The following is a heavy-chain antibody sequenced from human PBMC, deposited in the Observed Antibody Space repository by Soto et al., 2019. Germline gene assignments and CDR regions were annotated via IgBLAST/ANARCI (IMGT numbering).Heavy chain of an antibody. CDR1: GGTFSNHL. J-gene: IGHJ4*01. CDR3: ASGSLYGSGSYPVDY. D-gene: IGHD3-10*01. Sequence: QVQLVQSGAEVKKPGSSVNVSCKASGGTFSNHLIRWVRQAPGQGLEWMGTIIPLFGTLNYAQKLQGRVTLSADRSTSTAYMELSSLRSDDTAVYYCASGSLYGSGSYPVDYWGQGTLVAVSS. V-gene: IGHV1-69*08. CDR2: IIPLFGTL.